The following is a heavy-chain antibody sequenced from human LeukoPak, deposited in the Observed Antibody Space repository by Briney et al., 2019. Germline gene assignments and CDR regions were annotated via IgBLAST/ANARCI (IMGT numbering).Heavy chain of an antibody. D-gene: IGHD4-11*01. CDR1: GGSISSDNYY. Sequence: PSETLSLTCTVSGGSISSDNYYWSWIRQPAGKGLEWIGRIYTSGNTNYNPSLKSRVTVSIDTSKNQFSLKLSSVTAADTAVYYCARDLDYPPYNWFDPWGQGTLVTVSS. CDR2: IYTSGNT. CDR3: ARDLDYPPYNWFDP. J-gene: IGHJ5*02. V-gene: IGHV4-61*02.